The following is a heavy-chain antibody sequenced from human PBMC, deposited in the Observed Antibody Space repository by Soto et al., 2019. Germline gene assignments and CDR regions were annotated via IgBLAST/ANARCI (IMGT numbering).Heavy chain of an antibody. Sequence: GGSLRLSCAASGFTFSSYSMNWVRQAPGKGLEWVSSISSSSSYIYYADSVKGRFTISRDNAKNSLYLQMNSLRAEDTAVYYCARGFTAVDIGAPNWGQGTLVTVSS. V-gene: IGHV3-21*01. D-gene: IGHD5-12*01. J-gene: IGHJ4*02. CDR3: ARGFTAVDIGAPN. CDR1: GFTFSSYS. CDR2: ISSSSSYI.